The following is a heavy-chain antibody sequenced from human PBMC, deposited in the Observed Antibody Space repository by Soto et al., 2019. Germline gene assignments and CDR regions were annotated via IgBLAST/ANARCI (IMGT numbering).Heavy chain of an antibody. V-gene: IGHV1-18*01. D-gene: IGHD5-12*01. CDR3: ARDLYSGYDFIGY. CDR2: ISGYNGNT. CDR1: GYTFTTFN. Sequence: ASVKVSCKASGYTFTTFNIIWVRQAPGQGLEWMGWISGYNGNTNYAQRLQGRVTMTTDTSTSKAYMELRSLRSDDTAVYYCARDLYSGYDFIGYWGQGTLVTVSS. J-gene: IGHJ4*02.